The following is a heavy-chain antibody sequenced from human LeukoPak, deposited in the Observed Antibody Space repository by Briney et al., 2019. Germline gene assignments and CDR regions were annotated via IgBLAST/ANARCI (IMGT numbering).Heavy chain of an antibody. Sequence: GGSLRLSCAASGFTFSSYAMSWVRQAPGKGLEWVSAISGSGGSTYYADSVKGRFTISRDNSKNTLYLQMNSPRAEDTAVYYCAKGNSGYDTYYFDYWGQGTLVTVSP. J-gene: IGHJ4*02. CDR1: GFTFSSYA. CDR2: ISGSGGST. V-gene: IGHV3-23*01. D-gene: IGHD5-12*01. CDR3: AKGNSGYDTYYFDY.